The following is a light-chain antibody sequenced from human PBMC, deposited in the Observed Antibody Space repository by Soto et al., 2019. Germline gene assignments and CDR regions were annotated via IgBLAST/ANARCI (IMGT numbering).Light chain of an antibody. CDR1: QSISSSY. V-gene: IGKV3-20*01. CDR2: AAS. J-gene: IGKJ2*01. Sequence: EIVLTQSPGTLSLSPGERATLSCRASQSISSSYLAWYQQKPGQAPRLLIYAASSRATGIPDRFSGGGSGTDFTLTISRLEPEDFAIYYCQQYGGVPYTFGQGTKLEIK. CDR3: QQYGGVPYT.